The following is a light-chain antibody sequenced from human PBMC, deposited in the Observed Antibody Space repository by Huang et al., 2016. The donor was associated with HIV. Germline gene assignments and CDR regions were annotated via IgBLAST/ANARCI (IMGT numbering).Light chain of an antibody. CDR3: MQALQTPPT. CDR2: LGF. CDR1: QSLLHINGYTF. J-gene: IGKJ4*01. V-gene: IGKV2-28*01. Sequence: IVLTQSPLSLPVTPGEPASISCRSSQSLLHINGYTFLYWYVQKPGQSPQLLIHLGFTRASGVPDRFSGSGSATDFTLKISRMEAEDVGVYYCMQALQTPPTFGGGTRVDLK.